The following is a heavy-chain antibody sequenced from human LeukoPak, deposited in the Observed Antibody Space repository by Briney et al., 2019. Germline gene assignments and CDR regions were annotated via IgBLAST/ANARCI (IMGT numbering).Heavy chain of an antibody. CDR2: IYYSGTT. D-gene: IGHD1-26*01. CDR1: AGYISSYY. CDR3: ASLGGTYDY. V-gene: IGHV4-59*08. J-gene: IGHJ4*02. Sequence: SETLSLTCTVSAGYISSYYWSWIRQRPGKGLEWIGYIYYSGTTNSNPPLKSRVTISLDTSKNQVSVNLSSVTAADTAVYYCASLGGTYDYWGQGTLVTVSS.